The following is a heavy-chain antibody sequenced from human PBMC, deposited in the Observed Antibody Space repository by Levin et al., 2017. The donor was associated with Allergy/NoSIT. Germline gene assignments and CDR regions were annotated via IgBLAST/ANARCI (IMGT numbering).Heavy chain of an antibody. Sequence: GGSLRLSCAASGFTFSSYSMNWVRQAPGKGLEWVSSISSSSSYIYYADSVKGRFTISRDNAKNSLYLQMNSLRAEDTAVYYCARTYCGGDCYTYYYYGMDVWGQGTTVTVSS. V-gene: IGHV3-21*01. CDR3: ARTYCGGDCYTYYYYGMDV. CDR1: GFTFSSYS. J-gene: IGHJ6*02. D-gene: IGHD2-21*02. CDR2: ISSSSSYI.